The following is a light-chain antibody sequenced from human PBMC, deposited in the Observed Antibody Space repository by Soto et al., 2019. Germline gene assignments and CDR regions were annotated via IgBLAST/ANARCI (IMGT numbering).Light chain of an antibody. V-gene: IGLV1-40*01. CDR1: SSNIGSGFD. CDR3: QSYDSSLSGYV. Sequence: QSVLTQPPSVSGPPGQGVTISCTGSSSNIGSGFDVHWYQQLPGTDPKLLIYGKNNRPAGVPDRFSGSKSGTSASLAITGLQAEDEADYYCQSYDSSLSGYVFGTGTKLTVL. CDR2: GKN. J-gene: IGLJ1*01.